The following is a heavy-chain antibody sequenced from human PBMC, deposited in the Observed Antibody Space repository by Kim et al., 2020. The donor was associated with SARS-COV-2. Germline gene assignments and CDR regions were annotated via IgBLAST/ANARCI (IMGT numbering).Heavy chain of an antibody. J-gene: IGHJ4*02. CDR3: AKNGGVRGLESPLWASYFDS. V-gene: IGHV4-59*01. Sequence: SETLSLTCTVSGGSLNGFHWSWLRQSPGKGLEWIGCVYYTVRTNYNPSLKSRVTISVDTSKKQFSLRLTSVTAADTAVYYCAKNGGVRGLESPLWASYFDSWGQGSPVTVSS. CDR1: GGSLNGFH. D-gene: IGHD3-10*01. CDR2: VYYTVRT.